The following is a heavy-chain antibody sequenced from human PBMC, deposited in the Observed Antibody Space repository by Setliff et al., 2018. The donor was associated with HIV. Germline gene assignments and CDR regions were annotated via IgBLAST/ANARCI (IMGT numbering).Heavy chain of an antibody. CDR2: ISVYNGNI. D-gene: IGHD2-21*02. Sequence: RASVKVSCKASGYTFTSYGISWVRQAPGQGLEWMGWISVYNGNINYAQNLQGRVTMTTDTSTSTAYMELRSLRSDDTAVYYCARIYCGGDCYPPNDAFDIWGQGTMVTV. CDR1: GYTFTSYG. V-gene: IGHV1-18*01. J-gene: IGHJ3*02. CDR3: ARIYCGGDCYPPNDAFDI.